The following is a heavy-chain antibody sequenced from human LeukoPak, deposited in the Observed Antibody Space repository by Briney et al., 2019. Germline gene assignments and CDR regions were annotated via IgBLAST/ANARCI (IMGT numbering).Heavy chain of an antibody. Sequence: RGSLRLSCAASGFTFSSYGMHWVRQAPGKGLEWVAFIRYDGSNKYYADSVKGRFTISRDNSKNTLFLQINSLRAEDTAVYYCAKNGDRGAFCSGGTCYPYYYYYMDVWGKGTTVTISS. CDR1: GFTFSSYG. CDR2: IRYDGSNK. CDR3: AKNGDRGAFCSGGTCYPYYYYYMDV. V-gene: IGHV3-30*02. J-gene: IGHJ6*03. D-gene: IGHD2-15*01.